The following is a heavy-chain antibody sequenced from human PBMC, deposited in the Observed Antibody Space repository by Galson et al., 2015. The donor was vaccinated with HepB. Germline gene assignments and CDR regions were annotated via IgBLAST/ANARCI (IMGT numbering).Heavy chain of an antibody. CDR2: IIPIFGTA. CDR1: GGTFSSYA. CDR3: ARAGDYYDSSGYSDAFDI. Sequence: SVKVSCKASGGTFSSYAISWVRQAPGQGLEWMGGIIPIFGTANYAQKFQGRVTITADESTSTAYMELSSLRSEDTAGYYCARAGDYYDSSGYSDAFDIWGQGTMVTVSS. J-gene: IGHJ3*02. V-gene: IGHV1-69*13. D-gene: IGHD3-22*01.